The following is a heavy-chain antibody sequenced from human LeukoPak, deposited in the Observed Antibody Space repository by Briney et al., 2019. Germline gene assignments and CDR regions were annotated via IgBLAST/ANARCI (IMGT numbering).Heavy chain of an antibody. CDR1: GFTFRNYG. J-gene: IGHJ6*02. Sequence: PGRSLRLSCAASGFTFRNYGMHWVRQAPGKGLEWVAVIWYDGSNKYYADSVKGRFTISKDNSRTTLYLQMNSLRAEDTAVYYCARVGYCSGGSCYPDYYYFYGMDVWGQGTTVTVSS. CDR2: IWYDGSNK. V-gene: IGHV3-33*01. D-gene: IGHD2-15*01. CDR3: ARVGYCSGGSCYPDYYYFYGMDV.